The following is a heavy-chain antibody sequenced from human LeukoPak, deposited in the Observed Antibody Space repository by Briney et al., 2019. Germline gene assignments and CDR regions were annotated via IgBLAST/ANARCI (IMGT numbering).Heavy chain of an antibody. V-gene: IGHV1-18*01. CDR2: ISAYNGNS. D-gene: IGHD5-18*01. Sequence: ASVKVPCKASGYTFTSFGISWVRQAPGQGPEWVGWISAYNGNSNYVQNLQGRVTMTTDTSTNTAYMELRSLRSDDTAVYYCARDLGEDTTMIFFDYWGQGTPVTVSS. CDR1: GYTFTSFG. CDR3: ARDLGEDTTMIFFDY. J-gene: IGHJ4*02.